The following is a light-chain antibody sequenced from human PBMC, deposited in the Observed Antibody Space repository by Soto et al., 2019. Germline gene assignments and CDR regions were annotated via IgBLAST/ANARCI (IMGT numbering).Light chain of an antibody. J-gene: IGKJ1*01. CDR1: QSVSSSY. CDR2: GTS. CDR3: QQYGSPPWK. V-gene: IGKV3-20*01. Sequence: EIVLTQSPGTLSLSPGERATLSCRASQSVSSSYLAWYQLKPGQAPRLLIYGTSSRATGIPDNFSGSGSGTDFTLTISRLEHEDFAVYYCQQYGSPPWKFGQGTRVEIK.